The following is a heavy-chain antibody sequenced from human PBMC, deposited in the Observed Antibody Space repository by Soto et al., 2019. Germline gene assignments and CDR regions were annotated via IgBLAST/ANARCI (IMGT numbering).Heavy chain of an antibody. D-gene: IGHD5-12*01. CDR1: GGSLSGYY. J-gene: IGHJ4*02. Sequence: QVQLQHWGAGLLKPSETLSLNCAVTGGSLSGYYWSWIRQPPGKGLEWIGEVKDGGHTNYTPSLRGQVTISSDASNHQFALRLNSVTAADTGVYYCARGQEGVVATHWDQGSLVTVSS. CDR3: ARGQEGVVATH. V-gene: IGHV4-34*01. CDR2: VKDGGHT.